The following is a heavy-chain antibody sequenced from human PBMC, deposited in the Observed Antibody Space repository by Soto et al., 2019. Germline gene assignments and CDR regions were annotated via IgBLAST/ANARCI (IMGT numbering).Heavy chain of an antibody. CDR1: GYTLTELS. J-gene: IGHJ3*02. D-gene: IGHD3-22*01. CDR3: ATLDSSGYGYAFDI. CDR2: FDPEDGET. V-gene: IGHV1-24*01. Sequence: ASEKVSCKVSGYTLTELSMHWVRQAPGKGLEWMGGFDPEDGETIYAQKFQGRVTMTEDTSTDTAYMELSSLRSEDTAVYYCATLDSSGYGYAFDIWGQGTMVTASS.